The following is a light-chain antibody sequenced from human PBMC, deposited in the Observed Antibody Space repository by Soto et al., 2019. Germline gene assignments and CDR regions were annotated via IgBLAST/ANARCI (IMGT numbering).Light chain of an antibody. Sequence: QSVLTQPASVSGSPGQSITISCTGTSSDVGGYNYVSWYQQHPGKAPKLMIYEVSNRPSGVSNRFSGSKSGNTASLTISGLQAEDEAGYYYSSSTTSSTLVFGTGTKV. V-gene: IGLV2-14*01. CDR3: SSSTTSSTLV. J-gene: IGLJ1*01. CDR1: SSDVGGYNY. CDR2: EVS.